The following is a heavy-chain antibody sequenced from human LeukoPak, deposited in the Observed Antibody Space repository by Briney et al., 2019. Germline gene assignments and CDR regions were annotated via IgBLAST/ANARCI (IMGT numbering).Heavy chain of an antibody. Sequence: GGSLRLSCAASGFTVGSNYMTWVRQAPGKGLEWVALIYGDDYTFYADSVEGRFTVSRDRSKNTVYLRSNSLRPEDTAVYFCARGPSLVPATIYYHYMDVWGTGTTVTVSS. CDR1: GFTVGSNY. CDR2: IYGDDYT. CDR3: ARGPSLVPATIYYHYMDV. D-gene: IGHD2-2*01. J-gene: IGHJ6*03. V-gene: IGHV3-53*01.